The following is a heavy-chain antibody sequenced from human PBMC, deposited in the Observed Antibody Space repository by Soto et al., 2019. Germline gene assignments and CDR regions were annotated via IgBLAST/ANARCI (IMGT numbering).Heavy chain of an antibody. V-gene: IGHV4-30-4*01. CDR1: GGSISIGDYY. J-gene: IGHJ6*02. Sequence: TLSLTCTVSGGSISIGDYYWSWIRQPPGKGLEWIGYIYYSGSTYYNPSLKSRVTISVDTSKNQFSLKLSSVTAADTAVYYCARGKLGDYYYYYGMDVWAQGTTVTVSS. CDR3: ARGKLGDYYYYYGMDV. CDR2: IYYSGST. D-gene: IGHD3-16*01.